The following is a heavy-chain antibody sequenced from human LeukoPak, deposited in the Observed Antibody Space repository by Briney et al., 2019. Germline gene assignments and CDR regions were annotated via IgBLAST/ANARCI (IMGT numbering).Heavy chain of an antibody. Sequence: ASVKVSCKASGYTFTNHDINWVRQATGQGLEWMGWINPNSGGTNYAQKFQGRVTMTRDTSISTAYMELSRLRSDDTAVYYCARGGAAAGTIYYYYMDVWGKGTTVTVSS. V-gene: IGHV1-2*02. CDR2: INPNSGGT. J-gene: IGHJ6*03. CDR1: GYTFTNHD. CDR3: ARGGAAAGTIYYYYMDV. D-gene: IGHD6-13*01.